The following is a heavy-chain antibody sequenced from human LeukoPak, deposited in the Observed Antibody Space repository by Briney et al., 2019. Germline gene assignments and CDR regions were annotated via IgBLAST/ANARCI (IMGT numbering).Heavy chain of an antibody. Sequence: GGSLRLSCAASGFTFSSYSMNWVRQAPGKGLEWVSSISSSSSYIDYADSVKGRFTISRDNAKNSLYLQMNSLRAEDTAVYYCARGHIVATTHPYYFDYWGQGTLVTVSS. CDR1: GFTFSSYS. CDR2: ISSSSSYI. V-gene: IGHV3-21*01. J-gene: IGHJ4*02. CDR3: ARGHIVATTHPYYFDY. D-gene: IGHD5-12*01.